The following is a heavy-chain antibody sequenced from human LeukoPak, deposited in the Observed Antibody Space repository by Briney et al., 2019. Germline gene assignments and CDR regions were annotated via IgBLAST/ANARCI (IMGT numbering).Heavy chain of an antibody. CDR1: GYTFTSYG. D-gene: IGHD2-2*01. CDR3: ARGVFSTSSLLYYYYGMDV. J-gene: IGHJ6*02. Sequence: ASVKVSCKASGYTFTSYGISWVRQAPGQGLEWMGWMNPNSGNTGYAQKFQGRVTMTRNTSISTAYMELSSLRSEDTAVYYCARGVFSTSSLLYYYYGMDVWGQGTTVTVSS. V-gene: IGHV1-8*02. CDR2: MNPNSGNT.